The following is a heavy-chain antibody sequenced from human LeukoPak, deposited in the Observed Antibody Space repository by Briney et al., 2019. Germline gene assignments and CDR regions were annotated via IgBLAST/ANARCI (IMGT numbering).Heavy chain of an antibody. CDR2: IWYDGSNK. Sequence: GRSLRLSCAASGFTFSSYGMHWVRQAPGKGLEWVAVIWYDGSNKYYADSVKGRFTISRDNSKNTLYLQMNSLRAEDTAVYYCARDSGGTMSEYYFDYWGQGTLVTVSS. CDR1: GFTFSSYG. D-gene: IGHD1-1*01. V-gene: IGHV3-33*01. J-gene: IGHJ4*02. CDR3: ARDSGGTMSEYYFDY.